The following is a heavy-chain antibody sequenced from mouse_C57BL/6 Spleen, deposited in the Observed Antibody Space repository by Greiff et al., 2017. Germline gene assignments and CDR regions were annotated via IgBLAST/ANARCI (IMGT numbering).Heavy chain of an antibody. V-gene: IGHV1-72*01. J-gene: IGHJ2*01. D-gene: IGHD2-9*01. CDR1: GYTFTSYW. CDR2: IDPNGGGT. Sequence: QVQLQQPGAELVKPGASVKLSCKASGYTFTSYWMHWVKQRPGRGLEWIGRIDPNGGGTKYNEKFKSKATLTGDKPSSTAYMQLSILTSEDSAVYYCARGPYDGFYYLDYWGQGTTLTVSS. CDR3: ARGPYDGFYYLDY.